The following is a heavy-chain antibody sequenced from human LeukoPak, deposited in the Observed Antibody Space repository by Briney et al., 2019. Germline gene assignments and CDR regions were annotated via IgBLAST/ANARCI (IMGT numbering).Heavy chain of an antibody. J-gene: IGHJ4*02. V-gene: IGHV4-59*01. CDR1: GGSISSYY. D-gene: IGHD3-10*01. CDR3: ARAAGYYGSGSYFRLYYFDY. Sequence: PSETLSLTCTVSGGSISSYYWSWIRQPPGKGLEWIGYVYHSGSTNYNPSLKSRVTISVDTSKNQFSLKLSSVTAADTAVYYCARAAGYYGSGSYFRLYYFDYWGQGTLVTVSS. CDR2: VYHSGST.